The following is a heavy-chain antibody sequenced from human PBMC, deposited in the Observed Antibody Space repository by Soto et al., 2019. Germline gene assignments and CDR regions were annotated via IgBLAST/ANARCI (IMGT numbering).Heavy chain of an antibody. V-gene: IGHV4-59*01. CDR1: GGSISSYY. J-gene: IGHJ6*03. CDR3: ARMGGSGTYYYYYYYMDV. CDR2: IYYSGST. D-gene: IGHD2-15*01. Sequence: LSLTCTVSGGSISSYYWSWIRQPPGKGLEWIGYIYYSGSTNYNPSLKSRVTISVDTSKNQFSLKLSSVTAADTAVYYCARMGGSGTYYYYYYYMDVWGKGTTVTVSS.